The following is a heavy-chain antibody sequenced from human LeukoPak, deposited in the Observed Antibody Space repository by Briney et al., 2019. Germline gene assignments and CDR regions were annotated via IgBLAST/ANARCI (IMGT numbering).Heavy chain of an antibody. V-gene: IGHV4-59*11. CDR3: SRVSGYHWESFYDY. Sequence: SETLSLTCTVSGGSISSHYWNWIRQPPGKGLEWIWYIYYSGSTNYNPSLKRRVTISVDTSKNKFSLQLRSVTAADTTVYYYSRVSGYHWESFYDYWGQGTLVTVSS. J-gene: IGHJ4*02. D-gene: IGHD5-12*01. CDR1: GGSISSHY. CDR2: IYYSGST.